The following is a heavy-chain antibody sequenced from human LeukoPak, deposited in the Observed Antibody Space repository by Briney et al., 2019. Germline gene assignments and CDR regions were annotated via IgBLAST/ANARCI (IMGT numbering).Heavy chain of an antibody. J-gene: IGHJ4*02. CDR3: ARYYYGSGSYQRYFDY. CDR2: INHSGST. Sequence: SETLSLTCAVYGESFSGYYWSWLRQPPGKGLEWIGEINHSGSTNYNPSLKSRVTISVDTSKNQFSLTLSSVAAADTAVYYCARYYYGSGSYQRYFDYWGQGTLVTVSS. V-gene: IGHV4-34*01. D-gene: IGHD3-10*01. CDR1: GESFSGYY.